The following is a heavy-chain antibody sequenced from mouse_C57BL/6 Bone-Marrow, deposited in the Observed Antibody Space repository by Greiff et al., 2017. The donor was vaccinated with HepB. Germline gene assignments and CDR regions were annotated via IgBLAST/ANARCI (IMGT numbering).Heavy chain of an antibody. D-gene: IGHD1-1*01. CDR1: GYTFTSYG. V-gene: IGHV1-61*01. Sequence: QFQLQQPGAELVRPGSSVKLSCKASGYTFTSYGMDWVEQMPGQGLEWIGNIYPSDSETHSNQKFKDKATLTVDKSSSTAYMQLSSLTSEDSAVYYWARLGGGSSPYYAMDYWGQGTSVTVSS. CDR3: ARLGGGSSPYYAMDY. J-gene: IGHJ4*01. CDR2: IYPSDSET.